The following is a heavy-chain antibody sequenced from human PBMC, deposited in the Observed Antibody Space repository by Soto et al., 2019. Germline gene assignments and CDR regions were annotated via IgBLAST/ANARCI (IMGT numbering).Heavy chain of an antibody. Sequence: EVQLVESGGGLIQPGGSLRLSCAASGFTVSSNYMSWVRQAPGKGLEWVSVIYSGGSTYYADSVKGRFTISRDNSKNTLYLQMNSLRAEDTAVYYCARGRKSRSTSCPQCRQLDRYGMDVWGQGTTVTVSS. CDR2: IYSGGST. V-gene: IGHV3-53*01. D-gene: IGHD2-2*01. CDR1: GFTVSSNY. CDR3: ARGRKSRSTSCPQCRQLDRYGMDV. J-gene: IGHJ6*02.